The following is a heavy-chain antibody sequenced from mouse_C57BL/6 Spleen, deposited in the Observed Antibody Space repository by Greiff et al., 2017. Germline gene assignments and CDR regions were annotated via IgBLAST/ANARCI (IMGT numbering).Heavy chain of an antibody. D-gene: IGHD1-1*01. Sequence: QVQLQQSGAELVRPGASVTLSCKASGYTFTDYEMHWVKQTPVHGLEWIGAIDPETGGTAYNQKFKGKAILTADKSSSTAYMELRSLTSEDSAVYYGTRGITTVKTVFDYWGQGTTLTVSS. J-gene: IGHJ2*01. V-gene: IGHV1-15*01. CDR3: TRGITTVKTVFDY. CDR2: IDPETGGT. CDR1: GYTFTDYE.